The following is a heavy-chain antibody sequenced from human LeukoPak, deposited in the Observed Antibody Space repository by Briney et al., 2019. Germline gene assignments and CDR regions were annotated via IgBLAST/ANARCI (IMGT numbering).Heavy chain of an antibody. CDR2: ISDGGNT. CDR3: ARVVYRSGSLSSWFDP. CDR1: GGSISSFY. J-gene: IGHJ5*02. Sequence: PSETLSLTCTVSGGSISSFYWTWIRQPPGKGLEWIGYISDGGNTNYDLSLKSRVTMSVDTSKNQFSLELSSVTAADTALYYCARVVYRSGSLSSWFDPWGQGTLVTVSS. V-gene: IGHV4-59*08. D-gene: IGHD3-10*01.